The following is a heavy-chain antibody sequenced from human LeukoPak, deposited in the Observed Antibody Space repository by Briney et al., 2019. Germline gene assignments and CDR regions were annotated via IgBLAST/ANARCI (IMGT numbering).Heavy chain of an antibody. Sequence: KPSETLSLTCAVYGGSFSGYYWSWIRQPPGKGLEWIGEINHSGSTNYNPSLKSRVTISVDTSKNQFSLKLSSVTAADTAVYYCARGLSTRSVNWGQGTLVTVSS. V-gene: IGHV4-34*01. D-gene: IGHD4-17*01. J-gene: IGHJ4*02. CDR3: ARGLSTRSVN. CDR2: INHSGST. CDR1: GGSFSGYY.